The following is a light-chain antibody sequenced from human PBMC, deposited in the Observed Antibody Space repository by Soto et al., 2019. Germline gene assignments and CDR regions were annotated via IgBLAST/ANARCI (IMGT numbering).Light chain of an antibody. V-gene: IGKV3-20*01. CDR1: QSISSSY. Sequence: EIVLPQSPGTLSLSPGERATLSCRASQSISSSYLAWYQQKPGQAPRQLIYGASSRAPGIPDRFSGSGSGTDFTLTITRLEPEDFAVYYCQHYRTSFGGGTRVEIK. CDR2: GAS. CDR3: QHYRTS. J-gene: IGKJ4*01.